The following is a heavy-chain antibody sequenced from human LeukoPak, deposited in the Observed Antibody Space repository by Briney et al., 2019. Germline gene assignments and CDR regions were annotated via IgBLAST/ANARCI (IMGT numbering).Heavy chain of an antibody. J-gene: IGHJ6*03. D-gene: IGHD3-3*01. CDR1: GGTFSSYA. CDR2: IIPIFGTA. Sequence: SVKVSCTASGGTFSSYAISWVRQAPGQGLEWMGGIIPIFGTANYAQKFQGRVTITTDESTSTAYMELSSLRSEDTAVYYCARHSYYDFWSGYPLEYYYYYMDVWGKGTTVTVSS. CDR3: ARHSYYDFWSGYPLEYYYYYMDV. V-gene: IGHV1-69*05.